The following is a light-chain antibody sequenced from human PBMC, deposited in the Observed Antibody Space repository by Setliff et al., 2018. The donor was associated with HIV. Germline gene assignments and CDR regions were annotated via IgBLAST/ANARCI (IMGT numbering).Light chain of an antibody. Sequence: QSVLAQPASVSGSPGQSITISCTGTSSDVGGYNYVSWYQQHPGKAPKLMIYEVSKRPSGVSNRFSGSKSGNTASLTISGLQVEDVSDYYCCSYAHSSTYVFGTGTKGTVL. CDR3: CSYAHSSTYV. J-gene: IGLJ1*01. V-gene: IGLV2-23*02. CDR2: EVS. CDR1: SSDVGGYNY.